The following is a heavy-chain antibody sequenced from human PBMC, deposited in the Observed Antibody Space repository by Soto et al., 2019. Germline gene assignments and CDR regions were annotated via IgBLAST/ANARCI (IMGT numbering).Heavy chain of an antibody. Sequence: GGSLRLSCAVSGFTFSDYYMSWVRQAPGKGLEWVSAISGSGGSTYYADSVKGRFTISRDNSKNTLYLQMNSLRAEDTAVYYCAKGHSYNWNDYFDNWGQGTLVTVSS. V-gene: IGHV3-23*01. CDR3: AKGHSYNWNDYFDN. CDR2: ISGSGGST. J-gene: IGHJ4*02. CDR1: GFTFSDYY. D-gene: IGHD1-20*01.